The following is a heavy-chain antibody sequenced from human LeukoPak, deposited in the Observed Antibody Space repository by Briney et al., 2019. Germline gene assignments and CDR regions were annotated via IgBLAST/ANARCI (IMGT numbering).Heavy chain of an antibody. J-gene: IGHJ6*02. CDR2: IYYSGST. V-gene: IGHV4-59*08. Sequence: PSETLSLTCTVSGGSISSYYWSWIRQPPGKGLEWIGYIYYSGSTNYNPSLKSRVTISVDTSKNQFSLKLSSVTAADTAVYYCARRSPYYDFWSGYYYGMDVWGQGTTVTVSS. D-gene: IGHD3-3*01. CDR1: GGSISSYY. CDR3: ARRSPYYDFWSGYYYGMDV.